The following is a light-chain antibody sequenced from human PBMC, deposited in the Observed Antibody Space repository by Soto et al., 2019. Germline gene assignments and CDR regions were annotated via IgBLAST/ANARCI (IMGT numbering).Light chain of an antibody. Sequence: QSVLTQPASVSGSPGQSITISCTGTSSVVGGYNYVSWYQQHPGKAPKLMIYDVSNRPSGVSNRFSGSKSGNTAPLTISGLLAEDEADYYCSSYTSSSTLGYVFGTGIKVTVL. CDR1: SSVVGGYNY. CDR3: SSYTSSSTLGYV. V-gene: IGLV2-14*01. CDR2: DVS. J-gene: IGLJ1*01.